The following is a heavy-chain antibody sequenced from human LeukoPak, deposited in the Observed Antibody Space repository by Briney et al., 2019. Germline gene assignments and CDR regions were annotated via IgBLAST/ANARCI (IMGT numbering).Heavy chain of an antibody. CDR1: GFTFSSYG. CDR3: AKGLTYYYDSSGYYYYYYNMDV. D-gene: IGHD3-22*01. V-gene: IGHV3-30*02. Sequence: GGSLRLSCAASGFTFSSYGMHWVPQAPGKGLEWVAFIRYDGSNKYYADSVKGRFTISRDNSKNTLYLQMTSLRAEDTAVYYCAKGLTYYYDSSGYYYYYYNMDVWGKGTTVTVSS. J-gene: IGHJ6*03. CDR2: IRYDGSNK.